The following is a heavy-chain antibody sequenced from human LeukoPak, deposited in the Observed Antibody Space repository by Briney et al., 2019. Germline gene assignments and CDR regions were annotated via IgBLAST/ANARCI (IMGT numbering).Heavy chain of an antibody. CDR2: INPNSGGT. CDR3: ARAVWSGMTTANYYYYMDV. D-gene: IGHD4-11*01. Sequence: ASVKVSCKASGYTFTGYYMHWVRQAPGQGLEWMGWINPNSGGTNYAQKFQGRVTMTRDTSISTAYMELSRLRSDDTAVYYCARAVWSGMTTANYYYYMDVWGKGTTVTVSS. J-gene: IGHJ6*03. V-gene: IGHV1-2*02. CDR1: GYTFTGYY.